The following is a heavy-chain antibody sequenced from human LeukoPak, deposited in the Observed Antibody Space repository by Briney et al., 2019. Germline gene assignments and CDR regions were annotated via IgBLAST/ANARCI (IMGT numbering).Heavy chain of an antibody. J-gene: IGHJ4*02. D-gene: IGHD6-13*01. Sequence: GGSLRLSCAASGFIVSSNYTSWVRQLPGKGLEWISIIYSGGNTYYADSVKGRFTISRDNSKNTLYLQMNSLRAEDTAVYYCARSVGAATAFDFWGQGILVTVSS. CDR1: GFIVSSNY. V-gene: IGHV3-66*01. CDR3: ARSVGAATAFDF. CDR2: IYSGGNT.